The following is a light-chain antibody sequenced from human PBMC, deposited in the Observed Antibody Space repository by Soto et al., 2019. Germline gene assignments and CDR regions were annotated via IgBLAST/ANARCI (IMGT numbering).Light chain of an antibody. CDR3: MQALQTPLT. Sequence: DIVMTQSPLSLPVTPGEPASISCRSSQSLLHSNGYTSLDWYLQKPGQSPQLLIYLVSNRAPGVPDRFSGSGSGTDFTLKISRVEAEDVGVYYCMQALQTPLTFGQGTKVEIK. CDR1: QSLLHSNGYTS. CDR2: LVS. J-gene: IGKJ1*01. V-gene: IGKV2-28*01.